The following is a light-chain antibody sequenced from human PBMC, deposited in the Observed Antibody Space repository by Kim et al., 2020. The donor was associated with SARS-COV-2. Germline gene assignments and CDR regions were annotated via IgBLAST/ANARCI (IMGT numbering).Light chain of an antibody. J-gene: IGKJ1*01. Sequence: SPGESASPSCRASESIHSMYLAWYQQKPGQAPRLLLYAASSRATGIPDRFSGSGSATDFTLTISRLEPEDFAVYYCQQSAFSPRTFGQGTKVDIK. CDR1: ESIHSMY. CDR3: QQSAFSPRT. V-gene: IGKV3-20*01. CDR2: AAS.